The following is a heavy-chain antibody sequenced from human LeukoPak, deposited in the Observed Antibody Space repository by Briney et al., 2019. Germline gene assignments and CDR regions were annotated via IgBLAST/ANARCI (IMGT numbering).Heavy chain of an antibody. CDR3: VRGDNDLWVGPQFFS. CDR1: GFIFSGHV. V-gene: IGHV3-30-3*01. D-gene: IGHD3-3*01. Sequence: TGGSLRLSCAASGFIFSGHVMPGLRQPVGKGQEGVSLISYDGSNKDYAASAKDRFTISRNNSNNTLHSQMNVLSAEGTAGYLFVRGDNDLWVGPQFFSCGQGTLLTVSS. J-gene: IGHJ5*02. CDR2: ISYDGSNK.